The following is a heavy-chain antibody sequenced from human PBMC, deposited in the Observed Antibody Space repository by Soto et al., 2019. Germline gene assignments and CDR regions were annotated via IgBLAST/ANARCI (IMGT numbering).Heavy chain of an antibody. CDR2: IKQDGSEK. J-gene: IGHJ4*02. CDR3: ARIELRLLEWLLQEFDY. V-gene: IGHV3-7*01. D-gene: IGHD3-3*01. CDR1: GFTFSSYW. Sequence: GGSLRLSCAASGFTFSSYWMSWVRQAPGKGLERVANIKQDGSEKSYVDSVKGRFTISRDNAKNSLYLQMNSLRAEDTAVYYCARIELRLLEWLLQEFDYWGQGTLVTVSS.